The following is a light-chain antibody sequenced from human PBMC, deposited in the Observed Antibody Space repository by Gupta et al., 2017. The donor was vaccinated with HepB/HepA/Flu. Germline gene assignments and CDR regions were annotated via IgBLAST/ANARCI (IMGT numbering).Light chain of an antibody. J-gene: IGKJ1*01. CDR2: IAS. Sequence: DIQLSQCPSWLPASVGDGVTITCRARQAIKSYLAWFQQKPGRAPKSLIFIASNLQSGVPSRFSGSRSGTDFTLTISSLQPEDFATYYCQQYKSYPPTFGQGTKVEV. CDR1: QAIKSY. CDR3: QQYKSYPPT. V-gene: IGKV1-16*01.